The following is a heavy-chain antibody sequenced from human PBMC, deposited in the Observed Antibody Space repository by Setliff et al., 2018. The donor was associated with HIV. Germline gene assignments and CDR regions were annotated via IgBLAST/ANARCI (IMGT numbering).Heavy chain of an antibody. CDR1: GFTFGDYA. CDR3: TKTYGAGRLDY. Sequence: QTLSLSCTTSGFTFGDYAMSWVRQAPGKGLEWVGFIRSKAYGETAEYAPSVKGRFTISRDNSRSITYLQMNSLKTEYTAVYYCTKTYGAGRLDYWGQGTLVTVSS. CDR2: IRSKAYGETA. V-gene: IGHV3-49*04. D-gene: IGHD4-17*01. J-gene: IGHJ4*02.